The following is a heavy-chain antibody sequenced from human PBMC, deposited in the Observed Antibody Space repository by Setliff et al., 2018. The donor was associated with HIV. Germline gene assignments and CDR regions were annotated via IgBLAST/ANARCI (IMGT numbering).Heavy chain of an antibody. V-gene: IGHV1-2*02. J-gene: IGHJ4*02. Sequence: SVKVSCKASGSTFNVYYMHWVRQAPGQGLEWMGWIDPNSGGTTYAQKFQGRVTMTRDTSTRTAYMELRNLRSDDTAVYYCATDRTQTGISMVRGRLTDPARYPLDYWGPGTLVTVSS. CDR3: ATDRTQTGISMVRGRLTDPARYPLDY. CDR2: IDPNSGGT. CDR1: GSTFNVYY. D-gene: IGHD3-10*01.